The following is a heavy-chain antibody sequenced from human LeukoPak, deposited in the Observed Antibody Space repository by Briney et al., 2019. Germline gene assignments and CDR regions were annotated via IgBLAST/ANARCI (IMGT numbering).Heavy chain of an antibody. CDR2: ISYDGSNK. CDR1: GFTFSSYG. CDR3: AKSGSYYYYHGMDV. Sequence: GGSLRLSCAASGFTFSSYGMHWVRQAPGKGLEWVAVISYDGSNKYYADSVKGRFTISRDNSKNTLYLQMNSLRAEDTAVYYCAKSGSYYYYHGMDVWGQGTTVTVSS. J-gene: IGHJ6*02. V-gene: IGHV3-30*18. D-gene: IGHD1-26*01.